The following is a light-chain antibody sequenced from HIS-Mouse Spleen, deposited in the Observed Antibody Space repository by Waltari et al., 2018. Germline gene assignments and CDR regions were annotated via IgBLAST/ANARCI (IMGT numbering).Light chain of an antibody. J-gene: IGLJ3*02. CDR1: SGHSSYA. CDR3: QTWGTGIPWV. V-gene: IGLV4-69*01. CDR2: LNSDGSH. Sequence: QLVLTQSPSASASLGASVKLTCTLSSGHSSYAIAWHQQQPEKGPRYLMKLNSDGSHSKGDGIPDRFSGSSSWAERYLTISSLQSEAEADYYCQTWGTGIPWVFGGGTKLTVL.